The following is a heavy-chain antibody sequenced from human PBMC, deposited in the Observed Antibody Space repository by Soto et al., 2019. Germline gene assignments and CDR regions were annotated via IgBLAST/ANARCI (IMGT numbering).Heavy chain of an antibody. D-gene: IGHD6-6*01. V-gene: IGHV4-61*01. CDR1: GGSVSSGSYY. CDR2: IYNSGST. CDR3: ARVGFESSSSSLDY. Sequence: QVQLQESGPGLVKPSETLSLTCTVSGGSVSSGSYYWSWIRQPPGKGLEWIGSIYNSGSTNYNPSLKSRVTISVDTSKNQFSLRLSSVTAADTAVYYCARVGFESSSSSLDYWGQGTLVTVSS. J-gene: IGHJ4*02.